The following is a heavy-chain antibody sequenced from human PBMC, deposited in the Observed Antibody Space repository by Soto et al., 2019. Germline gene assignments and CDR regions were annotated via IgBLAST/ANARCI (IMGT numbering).Heavy chain of an antibody. V-gene: IGHV3-53*01. Sequence: EVRLVESGGGFIKPGGSLRLSCAASRFTVRSNYMSWVRQAPWKGLEWGSVIYSGGSTYYADSVKDRFTISRDKSKNTLYLQRNSLGAEDTAGYYCARLDSVSKPLYYYGMDVWCQGTTVTVS. CDR2: IYSGGST. J-gene: IGHJ6*02. CDR1: RFTVRSNY. CDR3: ARLDSVSKPLYYYGMDV. D-gene: IGHD3-10*01.